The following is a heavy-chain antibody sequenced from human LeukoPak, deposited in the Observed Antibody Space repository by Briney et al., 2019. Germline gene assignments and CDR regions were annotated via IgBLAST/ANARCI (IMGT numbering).Heavy chain of an antibody. CDR2: INSDGSST. CDR1: GFTFGSYW. Sequence: GGSLRLSCAASGFTFGSYWMHWVRQAPGKGLVWVSRINSDGSSTSYADSVKGRFTISRDNAMNTLYLQMNSLRAEDTVVYYCAMVRGYYYHGLDVWGQGTTVTVSS. CDR3: AMVRGYYYHGLDV. V-gene: IGHV3-74*01. J-gene: IGHJ6*02. D-gene: IGHD3-10*01.